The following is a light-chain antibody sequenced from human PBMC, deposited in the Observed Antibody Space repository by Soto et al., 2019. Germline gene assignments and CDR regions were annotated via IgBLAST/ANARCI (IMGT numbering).Light chain of an antibody. V-gene: IGKV1-5*03. CDR3: QQYNTYPLI. CDR2: KAS. CDR1: QSITTW. Sequence: DIQMTQSPSTLSASVGERVTITCRASQSITTWLAWYQQKPGKAPKLLIYKASSLEGGVPSRFSGGGSGTEFNITISSLQPDDFATCYCQQYNTYPLIFGGGTTVEIK. J-gene: IGKJ4*01.